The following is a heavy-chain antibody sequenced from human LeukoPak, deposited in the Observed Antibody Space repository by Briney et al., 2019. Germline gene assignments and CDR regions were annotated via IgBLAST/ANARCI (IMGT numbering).Heavy chain of an antibody. D-gene: IGHD3-16*02. J-gene: IGHJ6*03. CDR3: ARHIGGVIEDMDV. CDR1: GGSIGTYY. Sequence: KPSETLSLTCTVSGGSIGTYYWSWVRQSPGKGLEWIGFIYVTGNRYNPYLQSRVTISVDTSRNQFFLKMSSVTAADTAVYYCARHIGGVIEDMDVWGKGTKVTVSS. CDR2: IYVTGN. V-gene: IGHV4-59*08.